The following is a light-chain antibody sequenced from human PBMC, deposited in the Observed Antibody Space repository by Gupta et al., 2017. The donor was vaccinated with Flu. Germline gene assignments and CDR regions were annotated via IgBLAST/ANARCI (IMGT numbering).Light chain of an antibody. J-gene: IGLJ3*02. V-gene: IGLV3-21*02. CDR3: QVWDSSSDPPWV. CDR1: NIGSKS. CDR2: DDS. Sequence: GNNIGSKSVHWYQQKPGQAPVLVVYDDSDRPSGIPERFSGSNSGNTATLTISRVEVGDEADYYCQVWDSSSDPPWVFGGGTSLTVV.